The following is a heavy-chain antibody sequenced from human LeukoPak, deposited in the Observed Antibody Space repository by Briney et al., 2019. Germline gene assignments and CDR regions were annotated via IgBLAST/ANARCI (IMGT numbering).Heavy chain of an antibody. J-gene: IGHJ4*02. CDR3: AADYGDYVSPSD. Sequence: GGSLRLSCAASGFTFSAYWMSWVRQAPGKGLEGVAVISYDGTNKYYADSVKGRFTISRDNSKNTLFLQMNSLRLEDTAVYYCAADYGDYVSPSDWGQGTLVTVSS. CDR2: ISYDGTNK. CDR1: GFTFSAYW. V-gene: IGHV3-30*03. D-gene: IGHD4-17*01.